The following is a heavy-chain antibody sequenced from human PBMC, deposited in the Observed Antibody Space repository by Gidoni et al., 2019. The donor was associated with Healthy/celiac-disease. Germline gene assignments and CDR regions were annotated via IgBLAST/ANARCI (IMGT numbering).Heavy chain of an antibody. CDR3: AREGSWDGVDY. J-gene: IGHJ4*02. CDR2: IWYDGSNK. V-gene: IGHV3-33*01. Sequence: QVQLVESGGGVVQPGRSLRLSCAASGFTFSSYGMHWVRQAPGKGLEWVAVIWYDGSNKYYADSVKGRFTISRDNSKNTLYLQMNSLRAEDTAVYYCAREGSWDGVDYWGQGTLVTVSS. CDR1: GFTFSSYG. D-gene: IGHD6-13*01.